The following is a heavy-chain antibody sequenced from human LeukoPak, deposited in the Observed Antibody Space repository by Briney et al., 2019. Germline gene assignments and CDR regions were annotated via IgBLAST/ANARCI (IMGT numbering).Heavy chain of an antibody. Sequence: GGSLRLSCAASGFTFSTYWMSWVRQAPGKGLEWVANIKQDGSEKYYVDSVKGRFTISRDNAKNSLYLQMNSLRAEDTAVYYCAREGQWLPDAFDIWGQGTMVTVSS. CDR3: AREGQWLPDAFDI. J-gene: IGHJ3*02. D-gene: IGHD6-19*01. V-gene: IGHV3-7*01. CDR2: IKQDGSEK. CDR1: GFTFSTYW.